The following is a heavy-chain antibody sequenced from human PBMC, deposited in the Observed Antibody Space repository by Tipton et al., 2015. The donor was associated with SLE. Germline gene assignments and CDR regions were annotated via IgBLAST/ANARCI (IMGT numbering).Heavy chain of an antibody. V-gene: IGHV4-34*01. CDR1: GGSFSGYY. CDR2: INHSGST. D-gene: IGHD3-3*01. CDR3: ASEAYDFWSGPSVYFQH. Sequence: TLSLTCAVYGGSFSGYYWSWIRQPPGKGLEWIGEINHSGSTNYNPSLKSRVTISVDTSKNQFSLKLSSVTAADTAVYYCASEAYDFWSGPSVYFQHWGQGTLVTVSS. J-gene: IGHJ1*01.